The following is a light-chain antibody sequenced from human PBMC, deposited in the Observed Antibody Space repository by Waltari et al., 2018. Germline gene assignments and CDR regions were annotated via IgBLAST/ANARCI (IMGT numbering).Light chain of an antibody. J-gene: IGKJ4*01. CDR2: GAS. Sequence: LLTQSPAPLSVSPGDTVIPSCRASQSVRPNLVWYQQNAGQAPRTLIYGASTRASGVPSRFSGSGSETDFTLIISSLQSEDAAVYFCQQYYVWPPITFGGGTKLEI. CDR3: QQYYVWPPIT. V-gene: IGKV3-15*01. CDR1: QSVRPN.